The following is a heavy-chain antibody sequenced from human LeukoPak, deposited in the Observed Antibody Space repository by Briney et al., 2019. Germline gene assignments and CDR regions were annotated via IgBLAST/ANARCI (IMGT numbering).Heavy chain of an antibody. CDR2: ISSSGSTI. V-gene: IGHV3-11*04. D-gene: IGHD3-10*01. CDR3: AREGIGSAKRKALDY. Sequence: GGSLSLSCAASGFTFSDYYMSWIRQAPGKGLEWVSYISSSGSTIYYADSVKGRFTISRDNAKNSLYLQMNSLRAEDTAVYYCAREGIGSAKRKALDYWGQGTLVTVSS. J-gene: IGHJ4*02. CDR1: GFTFSDYY.